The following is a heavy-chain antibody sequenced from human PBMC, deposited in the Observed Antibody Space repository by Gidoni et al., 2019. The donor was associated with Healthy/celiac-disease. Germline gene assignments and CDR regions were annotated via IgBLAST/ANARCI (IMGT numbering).Heavy chain of an antibody. J-gene: IGHJ5*02. D-gene: IGHD2-2*01. CDR3: ASRVVVPAASFDP. Sequence: QVQLQQWGAGLLKPSETLSLTCAVYGGSFSGYYWSWIRQPPGKGLEWIGEINHSGSTNYNPSLKSRVTISVDTSKNQFSLKLSSVTAADTAVYYCASRVVVPAASFDPWGQGTLVTVSS. CDR1: GGSFSGYY. CDR2: INHSGST. V-gene: IGHV4-34*01.